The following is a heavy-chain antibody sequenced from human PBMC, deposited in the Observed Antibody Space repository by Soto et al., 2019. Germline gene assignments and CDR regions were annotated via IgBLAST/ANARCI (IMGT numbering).Heavy chain of an antibody. J-gene: IGHJ5*02. D-gene: IGHD3-10*01. Sequence: PSETLSLTCAVYVVSFSSYYWAWIRQSPGKGLEWIGEINHSGRVNYNPALQSRVTLSVDTSKNQVSLKLPSVTPADTAVYFCARGDISVIRGVSGKRTWFDPWGQGTLVTVSS. CDR1: VVSFSSYY. CDR2: INHSGRV. V-gene: IGHV4-34*01. CDR3: ARGDISVIRGVSGKRTWFDP.